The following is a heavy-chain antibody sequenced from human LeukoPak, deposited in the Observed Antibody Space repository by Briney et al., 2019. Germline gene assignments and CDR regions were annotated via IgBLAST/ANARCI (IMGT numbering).Heavy chain of an antibody. CDR2: ISTSGSNI. D-gene: IGHD5-12*01. CDR1: GFPFRRFE. CDR3: ARGTTINNFDY. V-gene: IGHV3-48*03. Sequence: PGGSLKLSCAVSGFPFRRFEMNWVRQAPGKALEWVSYISTSGSNIHYAGSVKGRFTISRDNAKNSLYLQMNSLREEDTAVYYRARGTTINNFDYWGQGTLVTVSS. J-gene: IGHJ4*02.